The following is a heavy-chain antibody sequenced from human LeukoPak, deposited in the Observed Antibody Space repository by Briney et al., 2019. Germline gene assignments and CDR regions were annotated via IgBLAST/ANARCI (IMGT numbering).Heavy chain of an antibody. V-gene: IGHV4-59*08. D-gene: IGHD2-2*02. CDR3: ARLYCSSTSCYMSYFDY. J-gene: IGHJ4*02. Sequence: SETLSLTCTVSGGSISSYYWSWIRQPPGKGLEWIGYINYSGSTNYNPSLKSRVTISVDTSKNQFSLKLSSVTAADTAVYYCARLYCSSTSCYMSYFDYWGQGTLVTVSS. CDR2: INYSGST. CDR1: GGSISSYY.